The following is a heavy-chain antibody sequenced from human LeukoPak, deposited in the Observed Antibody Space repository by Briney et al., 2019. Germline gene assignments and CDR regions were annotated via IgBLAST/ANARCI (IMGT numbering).Heavy chain of an antibody. V-gene: IGHV1-69*10. J-gene: IGHJ4*02. CDR3: ARDSDYYDSSGYYSY. D-gene: IGHD3-22*01. CDR2: IIPIFGIA. CDR1: GYTFFTYG. Sequence: GASVEVSCKASGYTFFTYGVTWVRQAPGQGLEWMGWIIPIFGIANYAQKFQGRVTITADKSTSTAYMELSSLRSEDTAVYYCARDSDYYDSSGYYSYWGQGTLVTVSS.